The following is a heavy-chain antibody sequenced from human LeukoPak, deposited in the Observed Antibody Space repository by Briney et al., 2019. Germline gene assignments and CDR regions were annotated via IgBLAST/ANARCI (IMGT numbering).Heavy chain of an antibody. J-gene: IGHJ4*02. CDR2: IYYSGST. CDR3: ARGRLRDGYNSNPVFDY. CDR1: GGSISSGGYY. V-gene: IGHV4-31*03. Sequence: KPSETLSLTCTVSGGSISSGGYYWSWIRQHPGKGLEWIGYIYYSGSTYYNPSLKSRVTISVDTSKNQFSLKLSSVTAADTAVYYCARGRLRDGYNSNPVFDYWGQGTLVTVSS. D-gene: IGHD5-24*01.